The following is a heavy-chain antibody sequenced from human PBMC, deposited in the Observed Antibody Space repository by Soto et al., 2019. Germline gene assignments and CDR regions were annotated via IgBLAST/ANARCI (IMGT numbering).Heavy chain of an antibody. CDR2: IYYSGST. CDR3: ARYMVRGVMDYYYYMDV. J-gene: IGHJ6*03. CDR1: GGSISSYY. Sequence: SETLSLTCTVSGGSISSYYWSWTRQPPGKGLEWIGYIYYSGSTNYNPSLKSRVTISVDTSKNQFSLKLSSVTAADTAVYYCARYMVRGVMDYYYYMDVWGKGTTVTVSS. V-gene: IGHV4-59*01. D-gene: IGHD3-10*01.